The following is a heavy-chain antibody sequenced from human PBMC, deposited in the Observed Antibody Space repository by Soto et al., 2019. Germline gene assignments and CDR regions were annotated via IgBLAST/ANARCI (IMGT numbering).Heavy chain of an antibody. Sequence: GGSRRFSGAASGFTFSSYSMNWVRQAPGKGLGGVSSISSSSSYIYYADSVKGRFTISRDNAKHSLYLQMNSLRAEDTAVYYCARDSKGWCSIAVAGTPRGMDVWGQGTTVTVSS. D-gene: IGHD6-19*01. V-gene: IGHV3-21*01. CDR1: GFTFSSYS. CDR3: ARDSKGWCSIAVAGTPRGMDV. J-gene: IGHJ6*01. CDR2: ISSSSSYI.